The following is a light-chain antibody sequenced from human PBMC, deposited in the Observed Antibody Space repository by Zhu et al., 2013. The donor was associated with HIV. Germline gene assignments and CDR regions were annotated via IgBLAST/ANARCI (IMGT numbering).Light chain of an antibody. CDR2: KAS. CDR1: QSISSW. CDR3: QQSNTYT. V-gene: IGKV1-5*03. J-gene: IGKJ2*01. Sequence: DIQMTQSPSTLSASVGDRVTITCRASQSISSWLAWYQQKPGKAPKLLIYKASSLESGVPSRLSGRGSGTEFTLTISSLQPDDFATYYCQQSNTYTFGQGTKLEIK.